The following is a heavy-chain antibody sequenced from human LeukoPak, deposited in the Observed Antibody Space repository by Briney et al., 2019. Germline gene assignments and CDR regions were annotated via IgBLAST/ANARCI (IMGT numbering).Heavy chain of an antibody. CDR1: GFTFSSYG. CDR2: IWNDGSNK. D-gene: IGHD2-2*01. V-gene: IGHV3-33*01. CDR3: ARYCSSTSCYPVDRNMDV. Sequence: GGSLRLSCAASGFTFSSYGMHWVGQAPGKGLEWVAVIWNDGSNKYYADSVKGRFTISRDNSKNTPYLQMNSLRAEDTAVYYCARYCSSTSCYPVDRNMDVWGIGTTVTVSS. J-gene: IGHJ6*04.